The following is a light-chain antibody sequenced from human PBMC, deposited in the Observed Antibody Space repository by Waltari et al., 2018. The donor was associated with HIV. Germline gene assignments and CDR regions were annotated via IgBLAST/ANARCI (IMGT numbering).Light chain of an antibody. CDR3: SSYTSSNLV. Sequence: QSALTQPPSVSGSPGQSVTISCTGSSSDAGSYNRIYWYRQPPGTAPKLMIYEVSNRPSGVPERFSGSKSGNTASLIISVLQAEDEADYYCSSYTSSNLVFGGGTKLTVL. CDR2: EVS. CDR1: SSDAGSYNR. V-gene: IGLV2-18*02. J-gene: IGLJ2*01.